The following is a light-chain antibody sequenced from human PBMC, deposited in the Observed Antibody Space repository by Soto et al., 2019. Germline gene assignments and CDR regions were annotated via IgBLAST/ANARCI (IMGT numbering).Light chain of an antibody. CDR2: GNT. CDR3: QSYDSGLIGLT. Sequence: QSVLTQPPSVSGAPGQRVTISCTGSNSNIGADYDVHWYQQLPGTAPKLLIYGNTNRPSGVPDRFSGSKSGTSASLAITGLQAEDEADYYCQSYDSGLIGLTFGTGTKLTVL. J-gene: IGLJ1*01. CDR1: NSNIGADYD. V-gene: IGLV1-40*01.